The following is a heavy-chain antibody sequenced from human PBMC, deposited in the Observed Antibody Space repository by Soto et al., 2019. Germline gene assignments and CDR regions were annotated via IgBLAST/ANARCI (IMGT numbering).Heavy chain of an antibody. CDR1: GFTFRSYA. CDR2: ISGSGIST. Sequence: DVQLLESGGGLVQPGGSLRLSCAASGFTFRSYAMSWVRQAPGKGLEWVSGISGSGISTHYADSVKGRFTVSRDNSKNTLYRQMNSLGAEDLAVYNCAKEPVGPDWYFDLWGRGTLVTVSS. V-gene: IGHV3-23*01. J-gene: IGHJ2*01. CDR3: AKEPVGPDWYFDL.